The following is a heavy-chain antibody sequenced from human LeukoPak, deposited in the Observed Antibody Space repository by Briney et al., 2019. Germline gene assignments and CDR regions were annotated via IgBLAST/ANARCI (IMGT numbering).Heavy chain of an antibody. Sequence: SETLSLTCTVSGGSISGSTYYWGWIRQPPGKGLEWIGSIYFSGSTYYNPSLKSRVTISVDTSKNQFSLRLSSVTAADTAVYYCARGTDCSSTSCYYYYGMDVWGQGTTVTVSS. CDR2: IYFSGST. D-gene: IGHD2-2*01. V-gene: IGHV4-39*07. CDR1: GGSISGSTYY. CDR3: ARGTDCSSTSCYYYYGMDV. J-gene: IGHJ6*02.